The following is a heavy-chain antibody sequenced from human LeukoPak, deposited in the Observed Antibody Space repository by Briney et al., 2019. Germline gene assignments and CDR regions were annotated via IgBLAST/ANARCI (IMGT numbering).Heavy chain of an antibody. Sequence: PGGSLRLSCAASGFTFSSYWMHWVRQAPGKGLVWVSRINSDGSSTSYADSVKGRFTISRDNSKNTLYLQMNSLRAEDTAVYYCAKAGPMVRGGGLGYWGQGTLVTVSS. CDR3: AKAGPMVRGGGLGY. J-gene: IGHJ4*02. CDR2: INSDGSST. CDR1: GFTFSSYW. V-gene: IGHV3-74*01. D-gene: IGHD3-10*01.